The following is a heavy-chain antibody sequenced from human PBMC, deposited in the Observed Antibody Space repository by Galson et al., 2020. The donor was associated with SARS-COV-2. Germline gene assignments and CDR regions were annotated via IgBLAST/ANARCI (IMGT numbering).Heavy chain of an antibody. D-gene: IGHD3-9*01. V-gene: IGHV3-30*03. CDR3: ASSLLTGYYGFDY. CDR1: GFTFSSYG. J-gene: IGHJ4*02. Sequence: GESLKISCAASGFTFSSYGMHWVRQAPGKGLEWVAVISYDGRNKYYADSVKGRFTISRDNSKNTLYLQMNSLRAEDTAVYYCASSLLTGYYGFDYWGQGTLVTVSS. CDR2: ISYDGRNK.